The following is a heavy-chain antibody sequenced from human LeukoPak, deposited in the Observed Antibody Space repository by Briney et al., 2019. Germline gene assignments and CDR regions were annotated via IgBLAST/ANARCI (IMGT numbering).Heavy chain of an antibody. V-gene: IGHV3-74*01. CDR2: IDSDGRST. CDR1: GFTFSDYW. D-gene: IGHD2-15*01. Sequence: GGSLRLSCAASGFTFSDYWMHWVRQAPGKGLVWVSRIDSDGRSTSYADSVKGRFTISRDTAKNTLYLQMNSLRAEDTAVYYCARVVIGGGRSFDYWGQGTLVTVSS. CDR3: ARVVIGGGRSFDY. J-gene: IGHJ4*02.